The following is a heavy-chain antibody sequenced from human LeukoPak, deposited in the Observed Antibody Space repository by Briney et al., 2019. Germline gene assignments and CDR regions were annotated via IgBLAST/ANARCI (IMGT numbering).Heavy chain of an antibody. D-gene: IGHD6-13*01. Sequence: GGSLRLSCAASGFTFRRYAMRWVREARGRGLEWVSAISGSGGSTYYADSVKGRFTISRDNSKNTLYLQMNSLRAEYTTVYYCAKWEQQLDPWGQGTLVTASS. J-gene: IGHJ5*02. CDR3: AKWEQQLDP. CDR2: ISGSGGST. CDR1: GFTFRRYA. V-gene: IGHV3-23*01.